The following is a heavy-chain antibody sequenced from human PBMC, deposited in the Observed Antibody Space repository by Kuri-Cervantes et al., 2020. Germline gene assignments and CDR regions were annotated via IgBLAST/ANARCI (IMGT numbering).Heavy chain of an antibody. Sequence: GSLRLSCTVSGGSISNYYWSWIRQSPGKGLYWIGYIDYSGSTNYNPSLKSRVTISVDTSKNQFSLRLSSVTAADTAVYYCARDSGIVAANDAFDIWGQGTMVTVSS. CDR1: GGSISNYY. J-gene: IGHJ3*02. CDR3: ARDSGIVAANDAFDI. V-gene: IGHV4-59*12. D-gene: IGHD6-13*01. CDR2: IDYSGST.